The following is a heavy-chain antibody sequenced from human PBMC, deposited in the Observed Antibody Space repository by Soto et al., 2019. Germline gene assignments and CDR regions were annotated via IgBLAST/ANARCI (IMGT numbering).Heavy chain of an antibody. CDR2: ISYDGSNT. CDR3: VKGRGGSAEFDS. J-gene: IGHJ4*02. D-gene: IGHD3-10*01. CDR1: GFTFSSYD. Sequence: GGSLRLSCAGSGFTFSSYDMHWVRQAPGKGLEWVALISYDGSNTYSAASVKGRFTISRDNSKNTLYLQTNSLRPEDTAVYYCVKGRGGSAEFDSWGQGTLVTVSS. V-gene: IGHV3-30*18.